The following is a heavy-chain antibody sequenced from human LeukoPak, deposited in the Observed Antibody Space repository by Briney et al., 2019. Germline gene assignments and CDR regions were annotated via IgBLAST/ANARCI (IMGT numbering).Heavy chain of an antibody. J-gene: IGHJ5*02. Sequence: GGSLRLSCADSGFTFSSYGMHWVRQAPGKGLEWVAVISYDGSNKYYADSVKGRFTISRDNSKNTLYLQMNSLRSDDTAVYYCARDLLSYDYGDYLTFDPWGQGTLVAVSS. D-gene: IGHD4-17*01. V-gene: IGHV3-30*03. CDR3: ARDLLSYDYGDYLTFDP. CDR1: GFTFSSYG. CDR2: ISYDGSNK.